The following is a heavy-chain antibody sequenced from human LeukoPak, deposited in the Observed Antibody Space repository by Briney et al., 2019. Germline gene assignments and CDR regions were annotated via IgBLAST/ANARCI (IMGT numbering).Heavy chain of an antibody. J-gene: IGHJ4*02. CDR1: GFTFSSYW. V-gene: IGHV3-74*01. Sequence: GGSLRLSCAASGFTFSSYWMHWVRQTPGKGLVWVSRISSDGNSISDADSVKGRFTISRDNAKNTLYLQMNSLRAEDTAVYYCSRRWSYSDCWGQGTLVTVSS. CDR2: ISSDGNSI. D-gene: IGHD3-10*01. CDR3: SRRWSYSDC.